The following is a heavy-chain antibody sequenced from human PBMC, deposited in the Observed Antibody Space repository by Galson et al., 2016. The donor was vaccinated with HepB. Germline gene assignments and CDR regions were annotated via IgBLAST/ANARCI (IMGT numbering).Heavy chain of an antibody. J-gene: IGHJ5*02. Sequence: SLRLSCAASGLMFNSYGMHWVRQAPGKGLEWIAFLSYDGVNVLYADSVKGRFTSSRDSSKNTLYLQMNSLRAEDTAVYYCTKDQLRYCGGDCYPGYNWFDPWGQGTLVTVSS. CDR3: TKDQLRYCGGDCYPGYNWFDP. CDR1: GLMFNSYG. V-gene: IGHV3-30*18. D-gene: IGHD2-21*02. CDR2: LSYDGVNV.